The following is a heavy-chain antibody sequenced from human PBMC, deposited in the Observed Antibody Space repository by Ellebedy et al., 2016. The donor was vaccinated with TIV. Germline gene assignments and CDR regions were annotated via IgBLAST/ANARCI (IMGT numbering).Heavy chain of an antibody. J-gene: IGHJ6*02. D-gene: IGHD1-14*01. CDR1: GYTLTELS. V-gene: IGHV1-18*01. CDR3: ARGTNPYYYGMDV. Sequence: ASVKVSCKVSGYTLTELSMHWVRQAPGKGLEWMGWISAYNGNTNYAQKLQGRVTMTTDTSTSTAYMELWSLRSDDTAVYYCARGTNPYYYGMDVWGQGTTVTVSS. CDR2: ISAYNGNT.